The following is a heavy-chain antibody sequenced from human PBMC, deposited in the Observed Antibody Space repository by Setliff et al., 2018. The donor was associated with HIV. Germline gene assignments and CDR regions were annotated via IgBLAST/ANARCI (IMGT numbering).Heavy chain of an antibody. CDR3: ARDRGHCSGGYCYRPLLYYFYYMDV. Sequence: ASVKVSCKASGYTFTNYAMHWVRQAPGQGLEWMGWIGAYNGNTNYIEKLQGRVTMATDTSTRTAYMELRGLTSDDTAIYYCARDRGHCSGGYCYRPLLYYFYYMDVWGKGATVTVSS. CDR1: GYTFTNYA. V-gene: IGHV1-18*01. J-gene: IGHJ6*03. D-gene: IGHD2-15*01. CDR2: IGAYNGNT.